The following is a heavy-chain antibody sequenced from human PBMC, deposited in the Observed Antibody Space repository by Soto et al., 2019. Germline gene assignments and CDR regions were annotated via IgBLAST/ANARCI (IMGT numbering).Heavy chain of an antibody. D-gene: IGHD3-16*02. CDR1: GFTFSNYA. CDR2: ISYDGSSK. Sequence: QVQLVESGGGVVQPGRSLRLSCAASGFTFSNYAMHWVRQAPGKGLEWVAVISYDGSSKYYADSVKGRFTISRDNSKNTLYLQINSLRAEDMAVYYCAREEVSARKHYGMDVWGQGTTVTVSS. CDR3: AREEVSARKHYGMDV. V-gene: IGHV3-30-3*01. J-gene: IGHJ6*02.